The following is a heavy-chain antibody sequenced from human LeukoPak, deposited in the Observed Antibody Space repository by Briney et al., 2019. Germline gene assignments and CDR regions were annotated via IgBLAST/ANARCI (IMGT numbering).Heavy chain of an antibody. Sequence: GGSLRLSCAASGFTFSSYGMHWVRQAPGKGLEWVANMNEDGSEKDYVDSVKGRLTISRDNARKSLYLQMSSLRAEDTAVYYCATYSHWVAGDVWGQGTTVTVSS. CDR1: GFTFSSYG. V-gene: IGHV3-7*01. CDR3: ATYSHWVAGDV. J-gene: IGHJ6*02. D-gene: IGHD3-16*01. CDR2: MNEDGSEK.